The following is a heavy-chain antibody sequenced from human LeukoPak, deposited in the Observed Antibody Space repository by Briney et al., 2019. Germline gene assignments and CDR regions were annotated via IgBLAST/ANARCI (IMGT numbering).Heavy chain of an antibody. Sequence: PSETLSLTCAVYGGSFSGYYWSWIRQPPGKGLEWIGEINHSGSTNYNPSLKSRVTISVDTSKNQFSLKLSSVTAADTAVYYCARFRYNWNSFDYWGQGTLVTVSS. CDR2: INHSGST. CDR3: ARFRYNWNSFDY. V-gene: IGHV4-34*01. J-gene: IGHJ4*02. D-gene: IGHD1-20*01. CDR1: GGSFSGYY.